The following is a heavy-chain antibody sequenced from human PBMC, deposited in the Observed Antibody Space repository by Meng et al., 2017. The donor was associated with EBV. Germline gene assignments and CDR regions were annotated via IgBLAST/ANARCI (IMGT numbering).Heavy chain of an antibody. V-gene: IGHV3-74*01. CDR1: GFSFIRFW. J-gene: IGHJ4*02. CDR3: SRDLAGPFDD. CDR2: TNEDGRIT. Sequence: VQVLWPAGGPLRPAGTLGPSCAVSGFSFIRFWMHWVRQVPGKGLVWVARTNEDGRITNYADSVKGRFIISRDNTRNTLYLQMNSLRDEDTAVYFCSRDLAGPFDDWGQGTLVTVSS.